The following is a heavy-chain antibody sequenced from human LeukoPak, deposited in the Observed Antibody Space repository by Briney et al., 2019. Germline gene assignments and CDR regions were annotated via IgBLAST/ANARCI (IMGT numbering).Heavy chain of an antibody. CDR3: ATYRQVLLPFES. CDR2: IFPSGGEI. CDR1: GFTFSTFA. Sequence: QPGGSLRLSCAASGFTFSTFAMIWVRQPPGKGLEVVSSIFPSGGEIHYAVSVRGRFTISRDNYKSTLSLHMNSLRADDTAIYYCATYRQVLLPFESWGQGTLVTVSS. V-gene: IGHV3-23*01. J-gene: IGHJ4*02. D-gene: IGHD2-8*02.